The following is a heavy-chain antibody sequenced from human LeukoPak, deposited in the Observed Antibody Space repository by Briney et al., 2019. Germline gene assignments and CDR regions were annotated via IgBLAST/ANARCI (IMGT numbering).Heavy chain of an antibody. CDR3: ARSDQHGSGSDWTTPFDAFDI. J-gene: IGHJ3*02. V-gene: IGHV4-59*01. D-gene: IGHD3-10*01. CDR2: ISYTGST. Sequence: SETLSLTCTVSGGFISGYYWSWIRQPPGRGPECIGYISYTGSTNYNPFLKSRVTISLDTSKSQFSLKLSSVTAADTAVYKCARSDQHGSGSDWTTPFDAFDIWSQGTMVTVSS. CDR1: GGFISGYY.